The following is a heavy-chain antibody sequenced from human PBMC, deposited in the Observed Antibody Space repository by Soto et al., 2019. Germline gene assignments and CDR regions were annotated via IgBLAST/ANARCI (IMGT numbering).Heavy chain of an antibody. CDR1: GGSVSSGSYY. CDR2: IYYSGST. D-gene: IGHD3-10*01. V-gene: IGHV4-61*01. CDR3: ARGAILLWFGEWKNYGMDV. Sequence: PSETLSLTCTVSGGSVSSGSYYWSWIRQPPGKGLEWIGYIYYSGSTNYNPSLKSRVTISVDTSKNQFSLKLSSVTAADTAVYYCARGAILLWFGEWKNYGMDVWGQGTTVTVSS. J-gene: IGHJ6*02.